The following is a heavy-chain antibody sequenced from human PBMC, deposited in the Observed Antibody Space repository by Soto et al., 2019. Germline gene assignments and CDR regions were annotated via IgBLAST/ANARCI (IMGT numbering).Heavy chain of an antibody. CDR2: ISAYNGNT. V-gene: IGHV1-18*04. CDR3: ARSIVVVTALDY. J-gene: IGHJ4*02. Sequence: GASVKVSCKASGYTFISYYLHWVRQAPGQGLEWMGWISAYNGNTNYAQKFQGRVTMTRDTSTSTVYMELSSLRSEDTAVYYCARSIVVVTALDYWGQGTLVTVSS. D-gene: IGHD2-21*02. CDR1: GYTFISYY.